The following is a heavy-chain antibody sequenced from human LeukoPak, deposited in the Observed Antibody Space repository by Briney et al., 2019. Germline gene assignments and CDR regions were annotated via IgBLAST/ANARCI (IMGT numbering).Heavy chain of an antibody. CDR1: GFTFDEYA. J-gene: IGHJ3*02. Sequence: GGSLRLSCAASGFTFDEYAIHWVRQAPGKGLEWVSLISGDGVRTFYTDSVKGRFTISRDNTKNSLYLQMNSLRTEDTASYYCAKDLTAVYDAFNIWGQGTMVTVSS. V-gene: IGHV3-43*02. D-gene: IGHD5-18*01. CDR3: AKDLTAVYDAFNI. CDR2: ISGDGVRT.